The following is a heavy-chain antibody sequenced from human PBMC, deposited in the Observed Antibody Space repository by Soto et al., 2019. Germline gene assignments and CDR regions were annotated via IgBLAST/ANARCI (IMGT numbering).Heavy chain of an antibody. CDR3: ARSQVPAMFDY. J-gene: IGHJ4*02. D-gene: IGHD2-2*01. Sequence: SETLSLTCAVYGGSFSGYYWSWIRQPPGKGLEWIGEINHSGSTNYNPSLKSRVTISVDTSKNQFSLKLSSVTAADTAVYYCARSQVPAMFDYWGQGTLVTVSS. V-gene: IGHV4-34*01. CDR1: GGSFSGYY. CDR2: INHSGST.